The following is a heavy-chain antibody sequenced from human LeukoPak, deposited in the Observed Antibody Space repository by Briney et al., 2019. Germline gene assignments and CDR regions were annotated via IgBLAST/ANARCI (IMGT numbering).Heavy chain of an antibody. CDR1: GFTFSDYY. CDR3: ARHLSGVTGYTYGRGIDY. D-gene: IGHD5-18*01. J-gene: IGHJ4*02. Sequence: GGSLRLSCAASGFTFSDYYMSWVRQAPGTGLEWVANIKKDGSEKYYVDSVKGRFTISRDNAKTSLYLQMNTLRAEDTAVYYCARHLSGVTGYTYGRGIDYWGQGTLVTVSS. CDR2: IKKDGSEK. V-gene: IGHV3-7*01.